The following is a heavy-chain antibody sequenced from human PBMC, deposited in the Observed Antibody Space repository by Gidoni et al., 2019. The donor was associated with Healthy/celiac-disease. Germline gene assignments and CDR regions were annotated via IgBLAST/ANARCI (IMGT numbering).Heavy chain of an antibody. V-gene: IGHV4-59*08. CDR1: GGSISSYY. CDR3: ARRVIAVAGPFFDY. Sequence: QVQLQASGPGLVKPSETLSLTCTVSGGSISSYYWSWIRQPPGKGLEWIGYIYYSGSTNYNPSLKSRVTISVDTSKNQFSLKLSSVTAADTAVYYCARRVIAVAGPFFDYWGQGTLVTVSS. J-gene: IGHJ4*02. CDR2: IYYSGST. D-gene: IGHD6-19*01.